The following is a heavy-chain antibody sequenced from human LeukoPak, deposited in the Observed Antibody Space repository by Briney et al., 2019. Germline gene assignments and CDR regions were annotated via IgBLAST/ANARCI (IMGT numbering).Heavy chain of an antibody. CDR2: IYYSRNN. CDR3: ARGRRSSGRHDAFDI. J-gene: IGHJ3*02. Sequence: SETLSLTCTVFGGSISNYYRSWIRQPPGKGLEWIAYIYYSRNNNYNPSLKSRVTMSVDTSKNHFSLKLSSMTTADTAVYYCARGRRSSGRHDAFDIWGQGTMVTVSS. CDR1: GGSISNYY. V-gene: IGHV4-59*01. D-gene: IGHD2-15*01.